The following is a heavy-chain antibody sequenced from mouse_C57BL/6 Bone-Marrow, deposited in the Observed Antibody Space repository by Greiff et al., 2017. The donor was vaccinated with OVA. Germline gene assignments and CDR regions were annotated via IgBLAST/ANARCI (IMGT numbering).Heavy chain of an antibody. CDR3: SNTVVQNYLDN. J-gene: IGHJ2*01. CDR1: GYTITDHT. V-gene: IGHV1-78*01. D-gene: IGHD1-1*01. Sequence: QVQLKQSDAELVKPGASVKMSCKASGYTITDHTIHWMKQRPEQGLEWIGYIYPRDGSTEYNEKFKGKATLTADKSSSTAYMQLNSLTAEDSAVNFWSNTVVQNYLDNWGKGTTLTVSS. CDR2: IYPRDGST.